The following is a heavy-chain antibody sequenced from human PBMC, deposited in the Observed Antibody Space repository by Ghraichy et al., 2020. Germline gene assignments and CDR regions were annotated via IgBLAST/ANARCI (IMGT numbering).Heavy chain of an antibody. D-gene: IGHD1-26*01. CDR1: SGSFSSYF. Sequence: SETLSLTCTVSSGSFSSYFWGWIRQPPGKGLEWIGYISDTGSANSNPSLRRRVTISVDRSKNQFSLEMISVTAADTAVYYCAGRAPYSGSYAYWGQGTPVTVSS. CDR3: AGRAPYSGSYAY. V-gene: IGHV4-59*08. CDR2: ISDTGSA. J-gene: IGHJ4*02.